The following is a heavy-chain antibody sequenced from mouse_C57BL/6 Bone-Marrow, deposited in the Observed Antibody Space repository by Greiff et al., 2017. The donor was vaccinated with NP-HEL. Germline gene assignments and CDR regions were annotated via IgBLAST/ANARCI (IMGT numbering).Heavy chain of an antibody. CDR2: IYPGDGDT. CDR1: GYAFSSSW. V-gene: IGHV1-82*01. J-gene: IGHJ1*03. CDR3: ASADTAVVPCYYFDY. Sequence: VQLQQSGPELVKPGASVKISCKASGYAFSSSWMNWVKQRPGKGLEWIGRIYPGDGDTNYNGKFKGKATLTADKSSSTAYLQLSSLTSEDSAVYCCASADTAVVPCYYFDYWGTGTTVTVSS. D-gene: IGHD1-1*01.